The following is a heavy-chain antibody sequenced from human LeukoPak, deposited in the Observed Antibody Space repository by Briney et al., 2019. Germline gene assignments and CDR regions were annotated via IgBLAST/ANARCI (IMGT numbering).Heavy chain of an antibody. CDR2: IYYSGST. CDR1: GGSISSYY. V-gene: IGHV4-59*01. D-gene: IGHD3-10*01. CDR3: ARGLVRGVADDAFDI. Sequence: NPSETLSLTCTVSGGSISSYYWSWIRQPPGKGLEWIGYIYYSGSTNYNPSLKSRVTISVDTSKNQFSLKLSSVTAADTAVYCCARGLVRGVADDAFDIWGQGTMVTVSS. J-gene: IGHJ3*02.